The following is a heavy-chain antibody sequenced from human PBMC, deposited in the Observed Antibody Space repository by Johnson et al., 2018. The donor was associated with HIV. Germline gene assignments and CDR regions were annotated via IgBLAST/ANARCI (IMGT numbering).Heavy chain of an antibody. D-gene: IGHD3-22*01. J-gene: IGHJ3*01. CDR2: ISFHSGTI. CDR3: VKEDSSGQGGGLDV. CDR1: GFSFDAYG. Sequence: SLRLSCAASGFSFDAYGMHWVRQPPGKGLEWVAGISFHSGTIGYADSVKGRFTISRDNAKNSLYLQLNSLRPEDTALYYCVKEDSSGQGGGLDVWGQGTMVTVSS. V-gene: IGHV3-9*01.